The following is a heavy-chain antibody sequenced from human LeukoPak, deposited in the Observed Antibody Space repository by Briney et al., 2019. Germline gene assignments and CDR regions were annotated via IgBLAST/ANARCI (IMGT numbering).Heavy chain of an antibody. CDR2: INHSGST. Sequence: PSETLSLTCAVYGGSFSGYYWGWIRQPPGKGLEWIGEINHSGSTNYNPSLKSRVTISVDTPKNQFSLKLSSVTAADTAVYYCARAPRRNYCSGGSCYPFDYWGQGTLVTVSS. J-gene: IGHJ4*02. D-gene: IGHD2-15*01. V-gene: IGHV4-34*01. CDR1: GGSFSGYY. CDR3: ARAPRRNYCSGGSCYPFDY.